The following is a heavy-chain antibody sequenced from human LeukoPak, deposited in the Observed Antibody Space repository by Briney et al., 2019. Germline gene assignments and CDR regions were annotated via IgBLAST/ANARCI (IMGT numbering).Heavy chain of an antibody. D-gene: IGHD1-14*01. V-gene: IGHV3-53*01. CDR1: GFTVITND. CDR2: LYSDGNT. J-gene: IGHJ4*02. CDR3: ARGVEPLAANTLAY. Sequence: RGSLRPSWAAAGFTVITNDMTWVRQAPGKGLEWGSELYSDGNTKYADSVQGRFTISRDNSKNTLYLEMNSLSPDDTAVYYCARGVEPLAANTLAYWGQGTLVTVSS.